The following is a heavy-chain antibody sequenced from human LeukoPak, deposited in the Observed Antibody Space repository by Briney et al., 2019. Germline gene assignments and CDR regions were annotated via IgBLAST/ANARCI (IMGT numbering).Heavy chain of an antibody. V-gene: IGHV1-2*02. CDR3: ARDQDIVVVPAAMYYYGMDV. D-gene: IGHD2-2*01. Sequence: EASVKVSCKASGYTFTGYYMHWVRQAPGQGLEWMGWINPNSGGTNYAQKFQGRVTMTRDTSISTAYMELSRLRSDDTAVYYCARDQDIVVVPAAMYYYGMDVWGQGTTVTVSS. J-gene: IGHJ6*02. CDR2: INPNSGGT. CDR1: GYTFTGYY.